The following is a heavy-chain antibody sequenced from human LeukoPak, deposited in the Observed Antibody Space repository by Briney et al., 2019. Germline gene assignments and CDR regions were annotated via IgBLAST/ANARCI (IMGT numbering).Heavy chain of an antibody. J-gene: IGHJ4*02. D-gene: IGHD1-26*01. Sequence: TGGSLRLSCAASGFTFSSYAMSWVRQAPGEGLEWVSAISGSGGSTYYADSVKGRFTISRDDSRNTLYLQMNSLRGDDTAVYYCAKDVGKWESLHFFDYWGQGTLVTVSS. CDR2: ISGSGGST. CDR1: GFTFSSYA. V-gene: IGHV3-23*01. CDR3: AKDVGKWESLHFFDY.